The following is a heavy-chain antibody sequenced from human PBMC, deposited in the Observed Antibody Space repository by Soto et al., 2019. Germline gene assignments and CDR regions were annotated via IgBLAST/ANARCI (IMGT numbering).Heavy chain of an antibody. CDR1: GGTFSSYA. CDR2: IIPIFGTA. CDR3: AREGYCSGGSCYS. J-gene: IGHJ4*02. Sequence: ASVKVSCKASGGTFSSYAISWVRQAPGQGLEWMGGIIPIFGTANYAQKFQGRVTITADESTSTAYMELSSLRSEDTAVYYCAREGYCSGGSCYSWGQGTLVTVSS. V-gene: IGHV1-69*13. D-gene: IGHD2-15*01.